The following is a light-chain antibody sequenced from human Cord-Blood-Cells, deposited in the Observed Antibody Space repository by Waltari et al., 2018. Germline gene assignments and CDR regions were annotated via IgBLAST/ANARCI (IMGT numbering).Light chain of an antibody. CDR2: WAS. V-gene: IGKV4-1*01. CDR1: QSVLYSSNNKNY. Sequence: DIVMTQSPDSLAVSLGERATINCKSSQSVLYSSNNKNYLAGYQQKPGQPPKLLIYWASTRESGVPDRCSGSGSGTDFTLTISSLQAEDVAVYYCQQYYSTPITFGPGTKVDIK. J-gene: IGKJ3*01. CDR3: QQYYSTPIT.